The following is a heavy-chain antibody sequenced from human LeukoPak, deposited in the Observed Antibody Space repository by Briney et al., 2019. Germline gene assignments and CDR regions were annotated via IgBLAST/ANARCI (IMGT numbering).Heavy chain of an antibody. CDR3: ARGGGGIVKRGYFDY. V-gene: IGHV1-18*04. CDR2: ISAYNGNT. Sequence: GASVKVSCKASGYTFTSYYMHWVRQAPGQGLEWMGWISAYNGNTNYAQKLQGRVTMTTDTSTSTAYMELRSLRSDDTAVYYCARGGGGIVKRGYFDYWGQGTLVTVSS. D-gene: IGHD1-26*01. CDR1: GYTFTSYY. J-gene: IGHJ4*02.